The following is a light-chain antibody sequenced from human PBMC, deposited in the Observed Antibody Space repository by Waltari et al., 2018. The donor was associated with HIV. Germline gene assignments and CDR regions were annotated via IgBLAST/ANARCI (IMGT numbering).Light chain of an antibody. CDR3: SSYAGSYTGL. Sequence: QSALTQPRSVSGSPGQSVTISCTGTSNDVGGYQYVSWYQTPPGKAPKLVIFDVTQRRAGVPDRLSGSKAGKTASLTISGLQAADEADFYCSSYAGSYTGLFGGGTKVTVL. V-gene: IGLV2-11*01. CDR2: DVT. CDR1: SNDVGGYQY. J-gene: IGLJ3*02.